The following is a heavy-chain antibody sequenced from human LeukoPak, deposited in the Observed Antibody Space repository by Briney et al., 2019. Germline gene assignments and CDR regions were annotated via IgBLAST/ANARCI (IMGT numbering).Heavy chain of an antibody. Sequence: GGSLGLSCAASGFTFSSYAMSWVRQAPGKGLEWVSAISGSGGSTYYADSVKGRFTISRDNSKNTLYLQMNSLRAEDTAVYYCAKGGATVAGISTPFDYWGQGTLVTVSS. J-gene: IGHJ4*02. CDR1: GFTFSSYA. D-gene: IGHD6-19*01. CDR2: ISGSGGST. CDR3: AKGGATVAGISTPFDY. V-gene: IGHV3-23*01.